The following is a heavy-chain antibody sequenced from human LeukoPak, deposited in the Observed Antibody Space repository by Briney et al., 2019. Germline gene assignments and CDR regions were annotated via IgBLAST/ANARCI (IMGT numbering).Heavy chain of an antibody. Sequence: GGSLRLSCAASGFTFSSYGMHWVRQAPGKGLEWVAVISYDGSNKYYADSVKGRFTISRDNSKNTLYPQMNSLRAEDTAVYYCAKDHLELRFLEWLSHFDYWGQGTLVTVSS. D-gene: IGHD3-3*01. CDR2: ISYDGSNK. CDR1: GFTFSSYG. CDR3: AKDHLELRFLEWLSHFDY. V-gene: IGHV3-30*18. J-gene: IGHJ4*02.